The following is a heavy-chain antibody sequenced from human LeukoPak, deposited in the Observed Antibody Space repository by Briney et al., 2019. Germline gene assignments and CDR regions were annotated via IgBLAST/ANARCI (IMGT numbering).Heavy chain of an antibody. V-gene: IGHV1-8*01. CDR2: MNPNSGNT. CDR3: ARGEYGGAGDYYYYYYMDV. CDR1: GYTFTSYD. J-gene: IGHJ6*03. D-gene: IGHD4-23*01. Sequence: ASVTVSCKASGYTFTSYDINWVGQAAGQGLEWMGWMNPNSGNTVYAQKFRGRVTMTRNTSISTAYMELSSLRSEDTAVYYCARGEYGGAGDYYYYYYMDVWGKGTTVTVSS.